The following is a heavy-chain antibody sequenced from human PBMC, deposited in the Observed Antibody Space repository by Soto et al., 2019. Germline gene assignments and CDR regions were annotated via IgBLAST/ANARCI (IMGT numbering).Heavy chain of an antibody. J-gene: IGHJ4*02. V-gene: IGHV1-3*05. D-gene: IGHD2-21*02. Sequence: QVQLVQSGAEEKKPGASVKVSCKASGYTFTSYAMHWVRQAPGQRLEWTGLINAGHGNTKCSQKSQGRVTITRDTSASTAYMELSSLRSEDTAVDYCARSVVVVTALAYWGQGTLVTVSS. CDR2: INAGHGNT. CDR1: GYTFTSYA. CDR3: ARSVVVVTALAY.